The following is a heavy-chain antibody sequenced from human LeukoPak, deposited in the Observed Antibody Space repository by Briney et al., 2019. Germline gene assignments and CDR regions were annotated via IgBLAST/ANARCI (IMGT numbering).Heavy chain of an antibody. CDR2: TYYTGTT. Sequence: SETLSLTCTVAGGSFSSYYWSWIRQPPGKGLEWIGHTYYTGTTKYNPSLKSRAAIIIDTSKNEFSLRLSSVTASDTAMYFCARQIYWGSEYFDFWGQGTLVTVSS. D-gene: IGHD3-16*01. CDR3: ARQIYWGSEYFDF. V-gene: IGHV4-59*08. CDR1: GGSFSSYY. J-gene: IGHJ4*02.